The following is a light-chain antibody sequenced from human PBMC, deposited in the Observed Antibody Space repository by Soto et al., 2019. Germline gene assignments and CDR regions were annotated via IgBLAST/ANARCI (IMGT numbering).Light chain of an antibody. J-gene: IGKJ2*01. CDR2: EVS. V-gene: IGKV2-30*01. Sequence: DVVMTQSPLSLPVTLGQPASISCTTSQGLVSSDGNTYLTWYQQRPGQSPRRLIYEVSNRDSGVPDRFSGSGSGTDFTLKITRVEAEDIGVYYCLQITHWPHTLGEGTKLEIK. CDR1: QGLVSSDGNTY. CDR3: LQITHWPHT.